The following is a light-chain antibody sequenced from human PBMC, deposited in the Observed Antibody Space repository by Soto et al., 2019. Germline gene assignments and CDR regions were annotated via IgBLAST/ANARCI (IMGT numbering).Light chain of an antibody. J-gene: IGLJ2*01. CDR2: EVS. V-gene: IGLV2-14*01. CDR3: SSYTSSSTVV. Sequence: QSVLTQPASVSGSPGQSIPISCTGTSSDVGGYNYVSGYQQHAGKAPKLMIYEVSNRPSGVSNRFSGSKSGNTASLTISGLQAEDEADYYCSSYTSSSTVVFGGGTKLTVL. CDR1: SSDVGGYNY.